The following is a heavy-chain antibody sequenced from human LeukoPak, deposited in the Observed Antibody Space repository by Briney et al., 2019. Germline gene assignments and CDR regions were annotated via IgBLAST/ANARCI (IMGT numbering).Heavy chain of an antibody. J-gene: IGHJ6*02. CDR1: GGSFSGYY. D-gene: IGHD3-16*01. V-gene: IGHV4-34*01. Sequence: SETLSLTCAVYGGSFSGYYWSWIRQPPGKELEWIGEINHSGSTNYNPSLKSRVTISVDTSKNQFSLKLSSVTAADTAVYYCARDGLPSYYYGLDVWGQGTTVTVSS. CDR3: ARDGLPSYYYGLDV. CDR2: INHSGST.